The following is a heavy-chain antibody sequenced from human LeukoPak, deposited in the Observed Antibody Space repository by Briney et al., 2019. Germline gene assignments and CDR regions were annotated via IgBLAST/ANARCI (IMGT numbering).Heavy chain of an antibody. J-gene: IGHJ4*02. CDR1: GYTFTSYD. D-gene: IGHD3-22*01. CDR2: VNPNSGNT. CDR3: ARQNYYDSSGYYYRTPADY. Sequence: GASVKVSCKASGYTFTSYDIIWVRQATGQGLEWMGWVNPNSGNTCYAQKFQGRVTMTRNTSISTAYMELSSLRSEDTAVYYCARQNYYDSSGYYYRTPADYWGQGTLVTVSS. V-gene: IGHV1-8*01.